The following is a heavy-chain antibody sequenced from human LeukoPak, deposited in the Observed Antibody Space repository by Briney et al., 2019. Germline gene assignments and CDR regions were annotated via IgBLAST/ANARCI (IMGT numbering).Heavy chain of an antibody. CDR1: GGSISSSSYY. CDR2: IYHSGST. Sequence: PSETLSLTCTVSGGSISSSSYYWGWIRQPPGKGLEWIGSIYHSGSTNYNPSLKSRITISVDKSKNQFSLKLASVTAADTAVYYCARGVGIAAAGTHWGQGTLVTVSS. D-gene: IGHD6-13*01. CDR3: ARGVGIAAAGTH. V-gene: IGHV4-39*07. J-gene: IGHJ1*01.